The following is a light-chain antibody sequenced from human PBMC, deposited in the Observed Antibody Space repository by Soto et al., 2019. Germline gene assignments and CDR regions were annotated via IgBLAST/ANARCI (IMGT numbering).Light chain of an antibody. CDR2: LEGSGSY. CDR3: ETWDSNTRV. V-gene: IGLV4-60*03. CDR1: SGHSSYI. J-gene: IGLJ1*01. Sequence: QSVVTQSPSASASLGSSVKLTCTLSSGHSSYIIAWHQQQPGKAPRYLMNLEGSGSYNKGSGTPARFSGSSSGADRYLTISNLQSEDEADYYCETWDSNTRVFGTGTKLTVL.